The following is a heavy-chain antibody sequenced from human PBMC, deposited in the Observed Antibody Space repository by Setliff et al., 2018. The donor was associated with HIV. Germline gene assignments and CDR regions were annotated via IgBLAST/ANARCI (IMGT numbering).Heavy chain of an antibody. D-gene: IGHD6-19*01. CDR1: SGSIHSGSYY. V-gene: IGHV4-61*02. Sequence: SETLSLTCIVSSGSIHSGSYYWSWIRQPVGKGLEWIGRFYTSGSTDYNPSLKSRVAISVDTSKNRFSLNLTAVTAADTAIYFCASVGGKGYSNFLDSWGQGLLVTVSS. CDR2: FYTSGST. CDR3: ASVGGKGYSNFLDS. J-gene: IGHJ4*02.